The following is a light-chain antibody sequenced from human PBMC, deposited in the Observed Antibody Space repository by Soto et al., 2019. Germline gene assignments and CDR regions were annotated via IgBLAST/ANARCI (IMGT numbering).Light chain of an antibody. CDR2: LEGVGSY. V-gene: IGLV4-60*03. Sequence: QPVLTQSSSASASLGSSVKLTCTLSSRHSSYIIAWHQQQPGKAPRYLMKLEGVGSYNKGSGVPDRFSGSSSGADRYLTISNLQSEDEADYYCETCDSNTRVFGGGTKLTVL. CDR3: ETCDSNTRV. J-gene: IGLJ3*02. CDR1: SRHSSYI.